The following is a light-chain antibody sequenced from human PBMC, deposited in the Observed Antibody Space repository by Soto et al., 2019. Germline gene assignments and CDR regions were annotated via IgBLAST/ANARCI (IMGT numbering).Light chain of an antibody. CDR1: QSVSSSS. CDR2: GTS. CDR3: QQYRSSPPYT. J-gene: IGKJ2*01. Sequence: EIVLTQSPGTLSLSPGERATLSCRASQSVSSSSFAWYQQKPGQAPRLLIYGTSSRATGIPDRFSGSGSGTGFTLTISRMVPEDFAVYYCQQYRSSPPYTFGQGTKLEIK. V-gene: IGKV3-20*01.